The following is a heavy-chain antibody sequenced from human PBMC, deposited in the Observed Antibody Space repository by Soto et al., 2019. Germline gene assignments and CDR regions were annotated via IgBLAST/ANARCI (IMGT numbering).Heavy chain of an antibody. J-gene: IGHJ4*02. CDR3: AEGPLGSGHHLDY. CDR1: GFTFTSYA. D-gene: IGHD3-3*01. Sequence: EVQLLDSGGGLVQPGGSLRLSCVASGFTFTSYAMNWVRQAPGKGLDWVSAISGSGGSTYYADSVKGRFTISRDNSKNTLELEMSRLGAEETALKYRAEGPLGSGHHLDYWGQGTLVTVSS. V-gene: IGHV3-23*01. CDR2: ISGSGGST.